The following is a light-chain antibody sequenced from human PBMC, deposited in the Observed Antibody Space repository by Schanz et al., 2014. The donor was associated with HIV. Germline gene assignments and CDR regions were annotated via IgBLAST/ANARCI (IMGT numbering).Light chain of an antibody. CDR2: DVT. V-gene: IGLV2-14*03. Sequence: QSALTQPASVSGSPGQSITISCTGTNIDVGGYNYVSWYQQRPDKAPKLMIYDVTKRPSGVSSRFSGSKSGNTASLTISGLQAEDEADYYCCSYAGNYIWVFGGGTKVTVL. J-gene: IGLJ3*02. CDR1: NIDVGGYNY. CDR3: CSYAGNYIWV.